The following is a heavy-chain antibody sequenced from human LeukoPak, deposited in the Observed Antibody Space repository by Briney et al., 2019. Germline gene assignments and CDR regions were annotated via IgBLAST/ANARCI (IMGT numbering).Heavy chain of an antibody. CDR2: IYSGGST. Sequence: GGSLRLSCAASGLTVSRNYMSWVRQAPGKGLESVSVIYSGGSTYYADSVRGRFIISRDNSRNMVSLQMNSLRAEDTAVYYCAKSGIVAARKQNWFDTWGQGTLVSVSS. V-gene: IGHV3-53*01. D-gene: IGHD2-15*01. CDR3: AKSGIVAARKQNWFDT. J-gene: IGHJ5*02. CDR1: GLTVSRNY.